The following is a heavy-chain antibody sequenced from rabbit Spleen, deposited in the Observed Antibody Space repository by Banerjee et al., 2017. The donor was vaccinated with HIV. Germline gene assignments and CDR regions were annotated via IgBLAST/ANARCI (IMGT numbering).Heavy chain of an antibody. CDR2: INSFSGRP. J-gene: IGHJ4*01. CDR3: ARDLPGVIGWNFNL. V-gene: IGHV1S40*01. D-gene: IGHD1-1*01. Sequence: QSLEESGGDLVQPEGSLTLTCTASGFSFSTSDYICWVRQAPGKGLEWIACINSFSGRPVYATWVNGRFTISKASWTTVTLHMTGLTAADTATYFCARDLPGVIGWNFNLWGPGTLVTVS. CDR1: GFSFSTSDY.